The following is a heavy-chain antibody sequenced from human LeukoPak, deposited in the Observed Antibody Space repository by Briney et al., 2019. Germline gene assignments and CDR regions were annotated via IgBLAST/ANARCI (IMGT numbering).Heavy chain of an antibody. CDR3: AKVIYQVTDHDAFDI. CDR2: IYENGGTT. Sequence: GGSLRLSCVGSGFTFRSHAMSWVRQAPEKGLEFVSGIYENGGTTYYADSVKGRFSISRDNSKNTLYLQMDSLRGEDTAVYYCAKVIYQVTDHDAFDIWGQGTMVTVSS. V-gene: IGHV3-23*01. D-gene: IGHD2-21*02. J-gene: IGHJ3*02. CDR1: GFTFRSHA.